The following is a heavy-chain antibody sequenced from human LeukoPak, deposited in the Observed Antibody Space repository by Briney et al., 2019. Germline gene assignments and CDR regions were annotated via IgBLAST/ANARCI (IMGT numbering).Heavy chain of an antibody. J-gene: IGHJ4*02. Sequence: GASVKVSCKASGYIFSSYSISWVRQAPGQGLEWMGWISAYNGNTNYAQKLQGRVTMTTDTSSMTAYMELRSLGYAAKTAYYCARALSDDFWSAYQDYWGQGTLVTVSS. CDR2: ISAYNGNT. CDR1: GYIFSSYS. CDR3: ARALSDDFWSAYQDY. V-gene: IGHV1-18*01. D-gene: IGHD3-3*01.